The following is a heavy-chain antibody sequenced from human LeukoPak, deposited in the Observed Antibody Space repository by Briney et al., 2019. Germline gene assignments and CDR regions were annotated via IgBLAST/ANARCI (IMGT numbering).Heavy chain of an antibody. Sequence: PSETLSLTCTVSGGPISSGDYYWSWIRQPPGKGLEWIGYIYYSGSTYYNPSLKSRVTISVDRSKNQFSLKLGSVTAADTAVYYCARGLKGRVTMVRGVINLFDYWGQGTLVTVSS. CDR3: ARGLKGRVTMVRGVINLFDY. D-gene: IGHD3-10*01. V-gene: IGHV4-30-4*08. CDR1: GGPISSGDYY. J-gene: IGHJ4*02. CDR2: IYYSGST.